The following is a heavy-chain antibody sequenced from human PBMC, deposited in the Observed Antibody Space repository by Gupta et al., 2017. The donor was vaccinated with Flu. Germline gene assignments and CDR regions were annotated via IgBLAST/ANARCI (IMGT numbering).Heavy chain of an antibody. J-gene: IGHJ4*02. Sequence: WMTCVRGAPGEVVKWRSTINQNGNNQYDANYLKDRLTSSRDNAENSLYLEMNSMSADDTAVYYCARGAFSGNSGWSEEFDHWGQGSLVTVSS. V-gene: IGHV3-7*04. D-gene: IGHD5-12*01. CDR1: W. CDR3: ARGAFSGNSGWSEEFDH. CDR2: INQNGNNQ.